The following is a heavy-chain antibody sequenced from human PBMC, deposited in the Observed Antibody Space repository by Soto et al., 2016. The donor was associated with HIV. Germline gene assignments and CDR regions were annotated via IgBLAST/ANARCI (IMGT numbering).Heavy chain of an antibody. Sequence: QVQLVQSGAEVKKAGASVKISCEAIGYTFTSYYIHWVRQAPGQGLEWMGIINPSSGTTSYAEKMQGRLTMTRDTSTDTVYMELSSLRSEDTAVYYCARGLSWGSWYFDLWGLAPWSLSPQ. CDR1: GYTFTSYY. CDR2: INPSSGTT. J-gene: IGHJ2*01. D-gene: IGHD7-27*01. V-gene: IGHV1-46*04. CDR3: ARGLSWGSWYFDL.